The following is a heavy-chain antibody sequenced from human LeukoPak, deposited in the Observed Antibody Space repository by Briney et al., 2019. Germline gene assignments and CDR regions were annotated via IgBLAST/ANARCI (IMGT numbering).Heavy chain of an antibody. Sequence: SETLSLTCAVYGGSFSGYYWSWIRQPPGKGLEWIGEINHSGSTNYNPSLKSRVTISVDTSENQFSLKLSSVTAADTAVYYCARKLRLYNWFDPWGQGTLVTVSS. CDR2: INHSGST. V-gene: IGHV4-34*01. D-gene: IGHD3-3*01. CDR1: GGSFSGYY. J-gene: IGHJ5*02. CDR3: ARKLRLYNWFDP.